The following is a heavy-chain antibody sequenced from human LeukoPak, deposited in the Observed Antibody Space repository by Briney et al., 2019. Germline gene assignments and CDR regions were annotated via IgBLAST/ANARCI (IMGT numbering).Heavy chain of an antibody. J-gene: IGHJ3*02. D-gene: IGHD3-22*01. Sequence: GASVKVSCKASGYTFTSYAMNWVRQAPGQGLEWMGWINTNTGNPTYARGFTGRFVFSLDTSVSTAYLQISSLKAEDTAVYYCARGVGDSSGYYPAHDAFDIWGQGTMVTVSS. CDR1: GYTFTSYA. V-gene: IGHV7-4-1*02. CDR3: ARGVGDSSGYYPAHDAFDI. CDR2: INTNTGNP.